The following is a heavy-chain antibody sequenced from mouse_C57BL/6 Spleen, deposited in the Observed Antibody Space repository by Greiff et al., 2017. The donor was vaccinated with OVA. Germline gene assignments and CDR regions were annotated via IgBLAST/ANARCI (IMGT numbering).Heavy chain of an antibody. D-gene: IGHD1-1*02. Sequence: VQVVESGPGLVQPSQSLSITCTVSGFSLTSYGVHWVRQSPGKGLEWLGVIWSGGSTDYNAAFISRLSISKDNSKSQVFFKMNSLQADDTAIYYCARKGTIYGGAMDYWGQGTSVTVSS. CDR2: IWSGGST. J-gene: IGHJ4*01. CDR1: GFSLTSYG. CDR3: ARKGTIYGGAMDY. V-gene: IGHV2-2*01.